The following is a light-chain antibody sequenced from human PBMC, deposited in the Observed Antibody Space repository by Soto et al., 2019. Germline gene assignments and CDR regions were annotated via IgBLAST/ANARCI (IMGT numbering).Light chain of an antibody. J-gene: IGKJ4*01. Sequence: DIVLTQSPATLSLSPGERATLSCRASQSVATYLAWYQQKPGQTPRLLIYDASNRATGIPARFSGSGSGPDFTLTISSLEPEDFAVYYCQQRSNWPTFGGGTKVEIK. CDR1: QSVATY. V-gene: IGKV3-11*01. CDR2: DAS. CDR3: QQRSNWPT.